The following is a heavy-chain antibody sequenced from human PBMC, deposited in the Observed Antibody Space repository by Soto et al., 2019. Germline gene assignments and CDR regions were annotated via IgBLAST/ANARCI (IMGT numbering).Heavy chain of an antibody. Sequence: SETLSLTCAVYGGSFSGYYWSWIRQPPGKGLEWIGEINHSGSTNYNPSLESRVTILVDKSKNKFSLNLSSVTAADTAVYYCARRTDYYASSGTFDYWGQGTLVTVSS. V-gene: IGHV4-34*01. CDR3: ARRTDYYASSGTFDY. J-gene: IGHJ4*02. CDR1: GGSFSGYY. CDR2: INHSGST. D-gene: IGHD3-22*01.